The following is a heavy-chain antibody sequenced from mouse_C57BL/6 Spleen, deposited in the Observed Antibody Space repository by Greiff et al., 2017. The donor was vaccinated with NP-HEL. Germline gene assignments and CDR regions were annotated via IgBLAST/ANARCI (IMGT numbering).Heavy chain of an antibody. Sequence: VQLKQSGEGLVKPGGSLKLSCAASGFTFSSYAMSWVRQTPEKRLEWVAYISSGGDYIYYADTVKGRFTISRDNARNTLYLQMSSLKSEDTAMYYCTRDSYDYVWFAYWGQGTLVTVSA. J-gene: IGHJ3*01. V-gene: IGHV5-9-1*02. CDR1: GFTFSSYA. CDR3: TRDSYDYVWFAY. D-gene: IGHD2-4*01. CDR2: ISSGGDYI.